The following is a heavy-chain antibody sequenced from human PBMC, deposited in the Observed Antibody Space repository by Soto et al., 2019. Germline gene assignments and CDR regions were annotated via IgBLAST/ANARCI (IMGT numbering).Heavy chain of an antibody. CDR3: ARVDYGDSTDNYYYYMDV. V-gene: IGHV5-51*01. CDR1: GYSFTSYW. J-gene: IGHJ6*03. Sequence: PGESLKISCKGSGYSFTSYWIGWVRQMPGKGLEWMGIIYPGDSDTRYSPSFQGQVTISADKSISTAYLQWSSLKASDTAMYYCARVDYGDSTDNYYYYMDVWGKGTTVTVS. CDR2: IYPGDSDT. D-gene: IGHD4-17*01.